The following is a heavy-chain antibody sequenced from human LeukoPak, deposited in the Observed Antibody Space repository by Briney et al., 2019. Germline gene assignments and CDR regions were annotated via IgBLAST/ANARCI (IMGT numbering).Heavy chain of an antibody. CDR1: GFTFRNYA. Sequence: QAGRSLRLSCAVSGFTFRNYAMPWVRQAPGKGRGWVTVISYNGSNKSYADSVKGRFTISRDNSKNTLYLQMNSVRAEDTAVYYCARDLSSSWYYIDVWGKGTTVTVSS. J-gene: IGHJ6*03. V-gene: IGHV3-30*01. CDR3: ARDLSSSWYYIDV. D-gene: IGHD6-13*01. CDR2: ISYNGSNK.